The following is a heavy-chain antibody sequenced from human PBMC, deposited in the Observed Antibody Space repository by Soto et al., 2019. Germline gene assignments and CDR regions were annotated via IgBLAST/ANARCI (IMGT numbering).Heavy chain of an antibody. Sequence: GESLKISCKGSGYSFASYWIGWVRQMPGKGLESMGIIYPGDSDTRYSPSFQGQVTISADKSISTAYLQWSSLKASDTAMYYCARTSAAGKYYYGMDVWGQGTTVTVSS. D-gene: IGHD6-13*01. V-gene: IGHV5-51*01. CDR3: ARTSAAGKYYYGMDV. CDR1: GYSFASYW. CDR2: IYPGDSDT. J-gene: IGHJ6*02.